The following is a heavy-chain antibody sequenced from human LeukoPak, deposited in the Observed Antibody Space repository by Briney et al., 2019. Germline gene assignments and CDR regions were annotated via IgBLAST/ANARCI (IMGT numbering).Heavy chain of an antibody. CDR1: GFTFSSYS. CDR2: IGVSSSLV. J-gene: IGHJ3*02. D-gene: IGHD3-22*01. V-gene: IGHV3-48*01. CDR3: AREEVVVRSSAFDI. Sequence: HPGGPLRLSCVASGFTFSSYSLNWVRQAPGKGLEWVSYIGVSSSLVRYADSVKGRFTISRDNAKNSLYLQMDSLRAEDTAVYYCAREEVVVRSSAFDIWGQGTMVTVSS.